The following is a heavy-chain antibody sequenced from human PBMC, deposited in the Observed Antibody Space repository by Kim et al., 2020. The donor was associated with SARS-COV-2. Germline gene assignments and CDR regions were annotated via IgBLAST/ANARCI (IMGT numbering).Heavy chain of an antibody. CDR3: ARASGWYFFDY. J-gene: IGHJ4*02. Sequence: SETLSLTCTVSGGSISSYYWSWIRQPPGKGLEWIGYIYYSGSTNYNPSLKSRVTISVDTSKNQFSLKLSSVTAADTAVYYCARASGWYFFDYWGQGTLVTVSS. CDR2: IYYSGST. CDR1: GGSISSYY. D-gene: IGHD6-19*01. V-gene: IGHV4-59*01.